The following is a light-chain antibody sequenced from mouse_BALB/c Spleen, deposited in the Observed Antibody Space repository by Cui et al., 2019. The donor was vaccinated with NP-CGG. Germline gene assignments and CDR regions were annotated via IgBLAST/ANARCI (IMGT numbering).Light chain of an antibody. CDR3: ALWYSNHWV. CDR1: TGAVTTSNY. J-gene: IGLJ1*01. CDR2: GTN. V-gene: IGLV1*01. Sequence: QAVVTQESALTRSPGETVTLTCRSSTGAVTTSNYANWVQEKPDHLFTGLIGGTNNRVPGVPARFSGSLIGDKAALTITGARTEDEAIYFCALWYSNHWVFGGGTKLTVL.